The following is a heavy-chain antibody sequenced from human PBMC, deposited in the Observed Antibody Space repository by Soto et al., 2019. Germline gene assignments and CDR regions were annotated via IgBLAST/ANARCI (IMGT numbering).Heavy chain of an antibody. CDR2: ISADCGET. CDR3: ARPPSLHPYSSRGGGLDP. J-gene: IGHJ5*02. D-gene: IGHD6-13*01. CDR1: GYTFTTYG. V-gene: IGHV1-18*01. Sequence: QVQLVQSGTEVKKPGASVKVSCKASGYTFTTYGISWVRQAPGQGLEGMGWISADCGETSYAQNFQDRDTMTTDTNTRTAYMELRSLKSDDTAVYYCARPPSLHPYSSRGGGLDPWGQGTLVTVSS.